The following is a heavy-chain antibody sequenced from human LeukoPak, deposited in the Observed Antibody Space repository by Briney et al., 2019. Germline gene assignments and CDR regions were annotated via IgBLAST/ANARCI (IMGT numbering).Heavy chain of an antibody. Sequence: GAPVKVSCKASGYTFTGYYMHWVRQAPGQGLEWMGWINPNSGATTSAQKFQGRVTITRDTSTRTVYMELNSLRSDDTAVYYCASRDSNGYHYQFDYWGQGTLVTVSS. J-gene: IGHJ4*02. CDR1: GYTFTGYY. CDR2: INPNSGAT. V-gene: IGHV1-2*02. CDR3: ASRDSNGYHYQFDY. D-gene: IGHD3-22*01.